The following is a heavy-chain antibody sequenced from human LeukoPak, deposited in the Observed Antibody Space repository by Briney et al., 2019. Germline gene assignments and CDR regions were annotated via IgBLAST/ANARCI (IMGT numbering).Heavy chain of an antibody. V-gene: IGHV4-31*03. J-gene: IGHJ5*02. D-gene: IGHD6-13*01. CDR3: ARGTGGAAAADFDP. CDR2: IYYTGST. CDR1: GGPIGSDGYY. Sequence: PSQTLSLTCTVSGGPIGSDGYYWSWIRQHPGKGLEWIGAIYYTGSTYYNPSLKSRATISVDTSKNHFSLKLTSVTAADTAVYYCARGTGGAAAADFDPWGQGTLVTVSS.